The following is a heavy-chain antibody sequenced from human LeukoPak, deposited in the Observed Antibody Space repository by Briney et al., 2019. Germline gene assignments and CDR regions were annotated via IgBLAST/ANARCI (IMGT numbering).Heavy chain of an antibody. CDR1: GGTFSSYA. CDR2: INPNSGGT. J-gene: IGHJ5*02. CDR3: ARGLGLQGPNWFDP. Sequence: ASVKVSCKASGGTFSSYAISWVRQAPGQGLEWMGWINPNSGGTNYAQKFQGWVTMTRDTSISTAYMELSRLRSDDTAVYYCARGLGLQGPNWFDPWGQGTLVTVSS. V-gene: IGHV1-2*04. D-gene: IGHD4-11*01.